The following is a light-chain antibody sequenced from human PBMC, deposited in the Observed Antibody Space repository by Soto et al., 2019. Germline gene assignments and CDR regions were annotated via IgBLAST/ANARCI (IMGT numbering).Light chain of an antibody. Sequence: EVVMTHSPATLSVSPGERATLSCRASQFVSTNLAWYQQKPGQAPRLLIYSASTRATGIPARFSGSGSGTEFTLTISSLQSEDSAVYYCQQFNNWPPLTFGGGTKVEI. J-gene: IGKJ4*01. CDR2: SAS. V-gene: IGKV3-15*01. CDR1: QFVSTN. CDR3: QQFNNWPPLT.